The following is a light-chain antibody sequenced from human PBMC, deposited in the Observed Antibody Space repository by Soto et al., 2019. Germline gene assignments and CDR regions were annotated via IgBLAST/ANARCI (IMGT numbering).Light chain of an antibody. CDR2: AAS. Sequence: DIQLTQSPSFLSASVGDRVTITCRASQGISSSLAWYQQKPGKAPNLLLYAASTLQSGVPSRFSGSGSGTEFTLTISSLQPEDFATYYCQQLNSYPITFGPGTKVDFK. CDR3: QQLNSYPIT. V-gene: IGKV1-9*01. CDR1: QGISSS. J-gene: IGKJ3*01.